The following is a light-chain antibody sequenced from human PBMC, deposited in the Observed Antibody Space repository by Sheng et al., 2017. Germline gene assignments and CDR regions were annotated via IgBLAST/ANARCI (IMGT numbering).Light chain of an antibody. Sequence: DIQMTQSPSSLSASVGDRVTITCQASQDISNYLNWFQQRPGKAPKVLIYKASTLASGVPSRFSGSESGTEFSLTISSLQPDDFATYYCQQYHSYLWTFGQGTKVEIK. CDR2: KAS. J-gene: IGKJ1*01. CDR1: QDISNY. V-gene: IGKV1-5*03. CDR3: QQYHSYLWT.